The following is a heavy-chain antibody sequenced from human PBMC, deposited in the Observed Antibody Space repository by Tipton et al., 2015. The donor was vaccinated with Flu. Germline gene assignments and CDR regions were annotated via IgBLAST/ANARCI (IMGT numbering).Heavy chain of an antibody. CDR3: ARHSRGSMIVVVTDWVGQPPPIDY. Sequence: QLVQSGAEVKKPGESLKISCKGSGYSFTSYWIGWVRQMPGKGLEWMGIIYPGDSDTRYSPSFQGQVTISADKSISTAYLQWSSLKASDTAMYYCARHSRGSMIVVVTDWVGQPPPIDYWGQGTLVTVSS. V-gene: IGHV5-51*01. CDR1: GYSFTSYW. J-gene: IGHJ4*02. CDR2: IYPGDSDT. D-gene: IGHD3-22*01.